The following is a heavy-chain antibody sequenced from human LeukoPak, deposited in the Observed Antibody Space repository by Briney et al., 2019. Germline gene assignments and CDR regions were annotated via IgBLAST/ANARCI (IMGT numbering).Heavy chain of an antibody. CDR1: GGSISGYY. CDR2: IYTSGST. Sequence: PSETLSLTCTVSGGSISGYYWSWIRQPAGKGLEWIGRIYTSGSTNYNPSLKSRVTMSVDTSKNQFSLKLSSVTAADTAVYYCARVDSSGSNAFDIWGQGTMVTVSS. V-gene: IGHV4-4*07. D-gene: IGHD3-22*01. J-gene: IGHJ3*02. CDR3: ARVDSSGSNAFDI.